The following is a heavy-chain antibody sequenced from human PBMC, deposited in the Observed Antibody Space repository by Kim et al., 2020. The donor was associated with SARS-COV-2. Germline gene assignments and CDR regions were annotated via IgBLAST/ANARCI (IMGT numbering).Heavy chain of an antibody. J-gene: IGHJ5*02. Sequence: ASVKVSCKASGYTFTSYAMHWVRQAPGQRLEWMGWINAGNGNTKYSQKFQGRVTITRDTSASTAYMELSSLRSEDTAVYYCARVTTMVRGGWFDPWGQGTPVTASS. CDR2: INAGNGNT. CDR3: ARVTTMVRGGWFDP. D-gene: IGHD3-10*01. V-gene: IGHV1-3*01. CDR1: GYTFTSYA.